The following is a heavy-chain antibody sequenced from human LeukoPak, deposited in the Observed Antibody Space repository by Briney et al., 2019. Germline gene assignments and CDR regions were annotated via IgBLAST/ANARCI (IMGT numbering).Heavy chain of an antibody. D-gene: IGHD1-26*01. Sequence: SETLSLTCTVSGGSISSYYWSWLRQPPGKGLEWIGYIYYSGSTNYNPSLKSRVAISVDTPKDQFSLKLSSVTAADTAVYYCARVASGSRPDFDYWGQGTLVTVSS. V-gene: IGHV4-59*01. J-gene: IGHJ4*02. CDR3: ARVASGSRPDFDY. CDR1: GGSISSYY. CDR2: IYYSGST.